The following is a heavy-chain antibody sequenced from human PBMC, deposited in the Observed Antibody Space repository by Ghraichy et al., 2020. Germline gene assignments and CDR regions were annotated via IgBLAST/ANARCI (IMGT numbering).Heavy chain of an antibody. CDR2: IYHSGST. CDR1: GASINNYY. CDR3: ARYDFEGNWFDP. J-gene: IGHJ5*02. V-gene: IGHV4-59*01. Sequence: SETLSLTCTVSGASINNYYWTWIRQPPGKGLEYIGYIYHSGSTNYNPSLKSRVAISIDTSKKEFSLDLRSVTAADTAVYYCARYDFEGNWFDPWGQGALGTVSS. D-gene: IGHD3-3*01.